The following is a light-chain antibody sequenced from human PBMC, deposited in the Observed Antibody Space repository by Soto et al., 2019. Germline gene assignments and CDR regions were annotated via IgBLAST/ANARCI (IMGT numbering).Light chain of an antibody. V-gene: IGKV3-20*01. Sequence: EIVLTQSPGTLSLSPGDGATLSCRASQSVSSGYLAWYQQKPGQAPRLLIYVATRRATGIPDRFSGSGSGTDFTLSISRLEPEDLAVYWCQHYGNSPTFGQGTKVQIK. CDR2: VAT. CDR1: QSVSSGY. J-gene: IGKJ1*01. CDR3: QHYGNSPT.